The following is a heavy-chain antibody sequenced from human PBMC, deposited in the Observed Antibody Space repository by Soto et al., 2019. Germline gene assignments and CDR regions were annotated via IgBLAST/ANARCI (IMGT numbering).Heavy chain of an antibody. D-gene: IGHD6-19*01. CDR3: ARVRGSLYSSGWHYFDY. Sequence: GASVKVSCKASGYTFTGYYVHWVRQAPGQGLEWMGWINPNSGGTNYAQKFQGRVTMTRDTSISTAYMELSRLRSDDTAVYYCARVRGSLYSSGWHYFDYWGQGTLVTVSS. CDR1: GYTFTGYY. V-gene: IGHV1-2*02. CDR2: INPNSGGT. J-gene: IGHJ4*02.